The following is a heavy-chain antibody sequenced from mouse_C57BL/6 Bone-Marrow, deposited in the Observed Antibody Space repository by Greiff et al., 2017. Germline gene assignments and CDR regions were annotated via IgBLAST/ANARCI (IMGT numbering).Heavy chain of an antibody. J-gene: IGHJ1*01. Sequence: VQLKESVAELVRPGASVKLSCTASGFNIKNTYMHWVKQRPEQGLEWIGRIDPANGNTKYAPKFQGKATITADTSSNTAYLQLSSLTSEDTAIYYCANPRYYYGSRRYFDDWGEGTAVTVSA. CDR3: ANPRYYYGSRRYFDD. CDR2: IDPANGNT. D-gene: IGHD1-1*01. CDR1: GFNIKNTY. V-gene: IGHV14-3*01.